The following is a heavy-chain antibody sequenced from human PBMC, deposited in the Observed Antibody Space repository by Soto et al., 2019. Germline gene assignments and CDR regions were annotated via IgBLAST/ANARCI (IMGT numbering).Heavy chain of an antibody. V-gene: IGHV3-23*01. CDR2: ISFSGHNT. CDR3: TKIALVGSFGFELARDY. D-gene: IGHD2-8*02. Sequence: GGSLRLSCAASGLIFSDYHMDWVRQAPGKGLEWVGRISFSGHNTNYAESVKGRFITSRDNSKNTLYLLMNRLRTEDIGIYYCTKIALVGSFGFELARDYWGQGILVTVSS. J-gene: IGHJ4*02. CDR1: GLIFSDYH.